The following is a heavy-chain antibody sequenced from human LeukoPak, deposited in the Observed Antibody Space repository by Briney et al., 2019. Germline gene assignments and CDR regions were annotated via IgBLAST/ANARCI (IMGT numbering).Heavy chain of an antibody. CDR1: GGTFSSYA. Sequence: SVKVSCKASGGTFSSYAISWVRQAPGQGLEWMGGIIPIFGTANYAQKFQGRVTITADESTSTAYMELSSLRPEDTAVYYCARGRYRGLVVIESYFDYWGQGTLVTVSS. D-gene: IGHD3-22*01. J-gene: IGHJ4*02. CDR3: ARGRYRGLVVIESYFDY. CDR2: IIPIFGTA. V-gene: IGHV1-69*13.